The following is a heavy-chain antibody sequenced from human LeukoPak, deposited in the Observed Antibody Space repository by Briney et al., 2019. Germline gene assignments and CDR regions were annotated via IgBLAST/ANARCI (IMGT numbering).Heavy chain of an antibody. CDR1: EFTFSNYA. Sequence: PGRSLRLSCAASEFTFSNYALHWVRQAPGKGLQWVAVISYDGNTIHYADSVKGRFIISRDTSKNTLYLQMNSLRAEDTAVYYCARDGPIRYFDWLRPSYGMDVWGQGTTVTVSS. CDR3: ARDGPIRYFDWLRPSYGMDV. J-gene: IGHJ6*02. D-gene: IGHD3-9*01. CDR2: ISYDGNTI. V-gene: IGHV3-30-3*01.